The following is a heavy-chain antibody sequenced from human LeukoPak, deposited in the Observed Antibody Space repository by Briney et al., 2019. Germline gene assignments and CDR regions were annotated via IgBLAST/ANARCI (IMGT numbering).Heavy chain of an antibody. Sequence: SETLSLTCTVSGGSISSSTYYWVWIRQPPGKGLEWIGSIHYSETTHYNPSLESRVTISIDTTRNQFSLRLSSVTAADTAVYYCARQNTGSFDYWGQGSLVTVSS. CDR2: IHYSETT. CDR1: GGSISSSTYY. J-gene: IGHJ4*02. CDR3: ARQNTGSFDY. V-gene: IGHV4-39*07. D-gene: IGHD1-26*01.